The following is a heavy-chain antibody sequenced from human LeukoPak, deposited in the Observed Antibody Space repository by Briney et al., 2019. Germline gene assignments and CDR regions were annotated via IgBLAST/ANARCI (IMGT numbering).Heavy chain of an antibody. D-gene: IGHD6-6*01. V-gene: IGHV3-21*01. CDR1: GFTFNNYN. CDR3: ARENEYSSSHDY. Sequence: PGGSLRLSCAASGFTFNNYNMIWVRQAPGKGLEWVSSISSSSSSYISYADSVKGRFTISRDNARNSLYLQMNSLRAEDTAVYYCARENEYSSSHDYWGQGTLVTVSS. CDR2: ISSSSSSYI. J-gene: IGHJ4*02.